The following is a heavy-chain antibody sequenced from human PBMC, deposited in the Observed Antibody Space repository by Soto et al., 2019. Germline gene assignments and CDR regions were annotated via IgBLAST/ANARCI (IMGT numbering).Heavy chain of an antibody. CDR1: GFIFSDYA. V-gene: IGHV3-30*18. D-gene: IGHD3-9*01. CDR2: ISFDGSAQ. CDR3: AKDQRYSGWVDDSAVDV. J-gene: IGHJ6*02. Sequence: VQLVESGGGVVQPGRSLRLSCAASGFIFSDYAFHWVRQAPGKGLEWVSVISFDGSAQYYADSVRGRFTISRDQSKSTVFPHMYSLTTGDTVIYYCAKDQRYSGWVDDSAVDVWGPGTTVTVSS.